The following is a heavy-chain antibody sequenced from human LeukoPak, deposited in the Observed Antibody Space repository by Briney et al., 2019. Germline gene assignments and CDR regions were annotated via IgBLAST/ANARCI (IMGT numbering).Heavy chain of an antibody. Sequence: ASVKVSCKASGYTXTGYYMHWVRQAPGQGLEWMGWINPNSGGTNYAQKFQGRVTMTRDTSISTAYMELSRLRSDDTAVYYCAREGYCSGGSCYSWFDPWGQGTLVTVSS. CDR3: AREGYCSGGSCYSWFDP. V-gene: IGHV1-2*02. CDR2: INPNSGGT. CDR1: GYTXTGYY. J-gene: IGHJ5*02. D-gene: IGHD2-15*01.